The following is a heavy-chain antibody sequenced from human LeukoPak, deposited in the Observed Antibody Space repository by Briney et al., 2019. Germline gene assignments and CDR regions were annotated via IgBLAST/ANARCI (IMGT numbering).Heavy chain of an antibody. D-gene: IGHD4-17*01. Sequence: GESLKISCKGSGYSFPAYWIGWVRPMPGKGLGGMGVIYPGDSDTRYSPSFQGQVTISADMSISTAYLQWSSLKASDTAMYYCARSSDYVFDYWGQGTLVSVSS. J-gene: IGHJ4*02. V-gene: IGHV5-51*01. CDR2: IYPGDSDT. CDR1: GYSFPAYW. CDR3: ARSSDYVFDY.